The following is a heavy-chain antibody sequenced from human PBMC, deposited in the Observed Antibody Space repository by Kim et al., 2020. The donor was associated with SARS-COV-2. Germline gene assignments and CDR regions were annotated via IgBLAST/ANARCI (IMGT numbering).Heavy chain of an antibody. Sequence: SETLSLTCAVYGGSFSDYNWSWIRQPPGKGLEWIGEINHSGSIAPTRSPKSRVTISIDTSKSQFSLRLKSLTAADTPVYYCARGRAGVVPAPVLGLGPYYDYYALDVWGQGTAVAVSS. J-gene: IGHJ6*02. CDR3: ARGRAGVVPAPVLGLGPYYDYYALDV. CDR2: INHSGSI. CDR1: GGSFSDYN. V-gene: IGHV4-34*01. D-gene: IGHD2-2*01.